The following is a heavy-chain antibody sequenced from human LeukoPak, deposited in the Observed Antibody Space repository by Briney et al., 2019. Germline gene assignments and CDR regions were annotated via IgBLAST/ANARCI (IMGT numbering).Heavy chain of an antibody. D-gene: IGHD3-22*01. CDR1: GGTFSSYA. CDR3: ARGQYYDSSGYYY. V-gene: IGHV1-69*04. CDR2: IIPILGIA. Sequence: GASVKVSCTASGGTFSSYAISWVRQAPGQGLEWMGRIIPILGIANYAQKFQGRVTITADKSTSTAYMELSSLRSEDTAVYYCARGQYYDSSGYYYWGQGTLVTVSS. J-gene: IGHJ4*02.